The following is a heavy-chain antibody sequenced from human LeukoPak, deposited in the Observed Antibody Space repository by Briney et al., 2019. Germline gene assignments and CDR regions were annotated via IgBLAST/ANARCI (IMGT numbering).Heavy chain of an antibody. CDR2: TRFDGSIK. V-gene: IGHV3-33*01. CDR3: ARWGGTRQYYFDY. J-gene: IGHJ4*02. D-gene: IGHD1-1*01. Sequence: PGGFLRLSCTVSGFIFSDYGFHWVRQAPGKGLEWVAVTRFDGSIKQYADSVKGRFTISRDDSKNTLYLQMNFLKSEDTAVYYCARWGGTRQYYFDYWGQGTLVTVSS. CDR1: GFIFSDYG.